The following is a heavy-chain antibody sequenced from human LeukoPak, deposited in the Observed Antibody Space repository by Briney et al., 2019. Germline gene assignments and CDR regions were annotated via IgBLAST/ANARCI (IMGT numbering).Heavy chain of an antibody. CDR1: GRSISSYF. J-gene: IGHJ4*02. Sequence: SETLYLTWSGSGRSISSYFWSLIRQPPGKGLEWIGYIYYSGSTNYNPSLKSRVTISVDTSKNQFSLKLSSVTAADTAVYYCARVGSGSFLFDYWGQGTLATVSS. V-gene: IGHV4-59*01. CDR2: IYYSGST. D-gene: IGHD1-26*01. CDR3: ARVGSGSFLFDY.